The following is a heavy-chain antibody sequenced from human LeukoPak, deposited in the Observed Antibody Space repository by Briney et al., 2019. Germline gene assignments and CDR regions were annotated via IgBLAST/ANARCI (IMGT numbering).Heavy chain of an antibody. Sequence: SVKVSCKASGGTFSSYAISWVRQAPAQGLEWMGRIIPILGIANYAQKFQGRVTITADKSTSTAYMELSSLRSEDTAGYYCARTLRGYSYGTNDYWGQGTLVTVSS. CDR1: GGTFSSYA. CDR2: IIPILGIA. D-gene: IGHD5-18*01. CDR3: ARTLRGYSYGTNDY. J-gene: IGHJ4*02. V-gene: IGHV1-69*04.